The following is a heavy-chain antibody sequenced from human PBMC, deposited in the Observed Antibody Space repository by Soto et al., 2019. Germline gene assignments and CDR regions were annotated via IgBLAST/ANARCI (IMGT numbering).Heavy chain of an antibody. V-gene: IGHV1-18*01. CDR2: ISAYNGNT. D-gene: IGHD3-9*01. CDR1: GYTFTSYG. J-gene: IGHJ4*02. CDR3: AREGSAYYDILTGYYLDY. Sequence: QVQLVQSGAEVKKPGASVKVSCKASGYTFTSYGISWVRQAPGQGLEWMGWISAYNGNTNYAQKRQGRVTMTTDTSTSTAYMELRSLRSDDTAVYYCAREGSAYYDILTGYYLDYWGQGTLVTVSS.